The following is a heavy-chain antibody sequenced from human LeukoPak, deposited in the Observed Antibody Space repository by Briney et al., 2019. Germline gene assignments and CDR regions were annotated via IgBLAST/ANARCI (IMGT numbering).Heavy chain of an antibody. CDR3: ARRQSGIKNAFDI. CDR1: GGTFSSYA. V-gene: IGHV1-69*13. J-gene: IGHJ3*02. CDR2: IIPIFGTA. D-gene: IGHD1-26*01. Sequence: SVKVSCKASGGTFSSYAISWVRQAPGQGLEWMGGIIPIFGTANYAQKFQGRVTITADESTSTAYVELSSLRSEDTAVYYCARRQSGIKNAFDIWGQGTMVTVSS.